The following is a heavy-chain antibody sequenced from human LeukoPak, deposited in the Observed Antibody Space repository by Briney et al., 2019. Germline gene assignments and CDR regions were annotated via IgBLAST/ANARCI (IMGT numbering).Heavy chain of an antibody. CDR1: GFTFSNYA. V-gene: IGHV3-74*01. CDR2: INTDGTRT. J-gene: IGHJ6*03. CDR3: ARPKFSDFYYYMDV. D-gene: IGHD6-25*01. Sequence: PGGSLRLSCAAPGFTFSNYAMNWVRQAPGKGLVWVSRINTDGTRTTYADVVKGRFTISRDNSKNTLYLQMNSLRARDTAVYYCARPKFSDFYYYMDVWGKGTTVTVSS.